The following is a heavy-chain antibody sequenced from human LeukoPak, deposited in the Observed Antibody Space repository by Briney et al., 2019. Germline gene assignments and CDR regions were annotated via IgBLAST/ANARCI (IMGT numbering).Heavy chain of an antibody. CDR1: GYTFTSYG. J-gene: IGHJ3*02. CDR3: ARVIGYCSGGSCYTSDAFDI. Sequence: ASVKVSCKASGYTFTSYGISWVRQAPEQGLEWMGWISAYNGNTNYAQKLQGRVTMTTDTSTSTAYMELRSLRSDDTAVYYCARVIGYCSGGSCYTSDAFDIWGQGTMVTVSS. V-gene: IGHV1-18*01. CDR2: ISAYNGNT. D-gene: IGHD2-15*01.